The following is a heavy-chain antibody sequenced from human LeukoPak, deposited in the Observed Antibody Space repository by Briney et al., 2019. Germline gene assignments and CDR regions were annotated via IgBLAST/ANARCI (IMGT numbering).Heavy chain of an antibody. J-gene: IGHJ6*02. Sequence: GGSLRLSCAASGFTFSTYAMSWVRQAPGKGLEWVSAISGGGGTTHYADSVKGRYTISRDNSKNTLYLQMDSLRAEDTAVYYCAKEFYFATAVWGQGTTVTVSS. D-gene: IGHD2-15*01. CDR3: AKEFYFATAV. CDR1: GFTFSTYA. V-gene: IGHV3-23*01. CDR2: ISGGGGTT.